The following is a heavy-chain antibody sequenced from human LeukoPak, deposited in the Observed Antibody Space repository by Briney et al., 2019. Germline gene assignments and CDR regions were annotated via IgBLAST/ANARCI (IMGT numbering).Heavy chain of an antibody. CDR1: GYTFTSYY. CDR3: ARDGGRPRPLAYCGGDCYIDY. V-gene: IGHV1-46*01. D-gene: IGHD2-21*02. Sequence: ASVKVSCKASGYTFTSYYMHWLRQTPGQGLEWMGIINPSGGSTSYAQKFQGRVTMTRDTSTSTVYMELSSLRSEDTAVYYCARDGGRPRPLAYCGGDCYIDYWGQGTLVTVSS. J-gene: IGHJ4*02. CDR2: INPSGGST.